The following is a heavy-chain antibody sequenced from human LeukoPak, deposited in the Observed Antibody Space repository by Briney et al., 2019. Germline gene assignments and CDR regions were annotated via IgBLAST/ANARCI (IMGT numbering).Heavy chain of an antibody. CDR3: ARAHLLSTRWFDP. V-gene: IGHV4-59*11. J-gene: IGHJ5*02. CDR1: GGSISSHY. CDR2: IYYSGST. D-gene: IGHD2-15*01. Sequence: PSETLSLTCTVSGGSISSHYWSWIRQPPGKGLEWIGYIYYSGSTNYNPSLKSRVTISVGTSKNQFSLKLSSVTAADTAVYYCARAHLLSTRWFDPWGQGTLVTVSS.